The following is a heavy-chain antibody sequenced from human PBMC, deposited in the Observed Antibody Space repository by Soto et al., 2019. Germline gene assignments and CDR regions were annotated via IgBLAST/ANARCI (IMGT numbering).Heavy chain of an antibody. J-gene: IGHJ5*02. D-gene: IGHD6-19*01. CDR2: IFYDGISK. CDR3: ARDRQQWLTCPLDP. V-gene: IGHV3-30*03. Sequence: QIQLVESEGAVVQPGGSLRLSCVASGFNFRTYGMHWVRQAPGKGLEWVANIFYDGISKYYADAVRGRFSVSRDNSKNTVNLQMTSLKEDDTAVYYCARDRQQWLTCPLDPWGQGTLVTVSS. CDR1: GFNFRTYG.